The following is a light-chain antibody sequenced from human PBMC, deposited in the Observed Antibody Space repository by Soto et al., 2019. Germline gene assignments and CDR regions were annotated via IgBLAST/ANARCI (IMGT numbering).Light chain of an antibody. CDR1: SSDVGGYDY. J-gene: IGLJ3*02. Sequence: QSALTQPRSVSGSPGQSLTISCTGSSSDVGGYDYVSWYQHHPGKAPKLIIYDVYKRPSGVPGRLSGSKSGNTASLTISGLQAEDEADYHCSSEAARHTLVFGGGTKLTVL. CDR3: SSEAARHTLV. V-gene: IGLV2-11*01. CDR2: DVY.